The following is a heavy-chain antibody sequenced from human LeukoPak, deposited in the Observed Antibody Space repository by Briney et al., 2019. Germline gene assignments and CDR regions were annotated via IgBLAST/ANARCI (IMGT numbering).Heavy chain of an antibody. J-gene: IGHJ4*02. CDR3: ATNIPTPTTSPPLGY. D-gene: IGHD1-26*01. CDR2: IYYSGST. Sequence: SETLSLTCTVSGGSISSYYWSWIRQPPGKGLEWIGYIYYSGSTNYNPSLKSRVTISVATSKFQFSLDLSSVTAADTAVYYCATNIPTPTTSPPLGYWGQGTLVTVSS. V-gene: IGHV4-59*08. CDR1: GGSISSYY.